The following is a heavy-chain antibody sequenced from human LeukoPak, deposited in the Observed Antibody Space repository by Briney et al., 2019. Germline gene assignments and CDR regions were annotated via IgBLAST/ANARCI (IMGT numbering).Heavy chain of an antibody. Sequence: SETLSLTCTVSGGSIGTYYWSWIRQSPGKGLEWIGYIYVTGTKYNPYLQSRVTISVDRSRNQFFLKMSSVTAADTAVYYCARHIGGGIEDMDVWGKGTKVIVSS. D-gene: IGHD3-16*02. CDR1: GGSIGTYY. V-gene: IGHV4-59*08. CDR2: IYVTGT. CDR3: ARHIGGGIEDMDV. J-gene: IGHJ6*03.